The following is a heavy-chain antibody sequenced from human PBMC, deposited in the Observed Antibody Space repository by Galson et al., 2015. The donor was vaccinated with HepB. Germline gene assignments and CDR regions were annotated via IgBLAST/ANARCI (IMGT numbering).Heavy chain of an antibody. V-gene: IGHV3-48*02. J-gene: IGHJ4*02. CDR3: ARGEAETALFAPFEV. CDR1: GFTFSTYS. CDR2: ISSSGGLI. Sequence: SLRLSCAASGFTFSTYSMNWVRQAPGKGLEWVSYISSSGGLIYYADSVKGRFTVSRDGNSLYLQMKSLRDEDTAVYYCARGEAETALFAPFEVWGLGTLVSVSA. D-gene: IGHD5-18*01.